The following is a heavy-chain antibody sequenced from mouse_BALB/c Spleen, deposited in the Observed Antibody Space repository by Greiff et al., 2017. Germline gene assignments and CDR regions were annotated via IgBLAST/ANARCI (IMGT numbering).Heavy chain of an antibody. CDR1: GYTFTDYA. Sequence: VLLQQSGPELVRPGVSVKISCKGSGYTFTDYAMHWVKQSHAKSLEWIGAISTYSGNTNYNQKFKGQATMTVDKSSSTAYMELARLTSEDSAIYYCARYPTGNYAMDYWGQGTSVTVSS. CDR2: ISTYSGNT. D-gene: IGHD4-1*01. V-gene: IGHV1-67*01. CDR3: ARYPTGNYAMDY. J-gene: IGHJ4*01.